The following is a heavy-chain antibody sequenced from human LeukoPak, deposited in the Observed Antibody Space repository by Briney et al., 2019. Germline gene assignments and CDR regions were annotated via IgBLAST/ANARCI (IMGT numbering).Heavy chain of an antibody. D-gene: IGHD3-16*01. CDR1: GFTFSNYA. J-gene: IGHJ4*02. CDR2: ISGSGDST. CDR3: ARRLDFFDY. Sequence: PGGSLRLPCAASGFTFSNYAMSWVRQAPGKGLEWVSGISGSGDSTYYADSVKGRFTISRDNSKNTLCLQMNSLRVEDTALYYCARRLDFFDYWGQGTLVTVSS. V-gene: IGHV3-23*01.